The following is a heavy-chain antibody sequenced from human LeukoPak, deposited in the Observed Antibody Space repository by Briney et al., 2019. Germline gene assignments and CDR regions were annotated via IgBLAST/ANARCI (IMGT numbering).Heavy chain of an antibody. D-gene: IGHD2-2*01. CDR1: GYSFTSYW. J-gene: IGHJ5*02. CDR2: IYPGDSDT. CDR3: ARGGYCSSTSCYPNWFDP. V-gene: IGHV5-51*01. Sequence: GESLKISCKGSGYSFTSYWIGWVRQMPGKGLEWMGIIYPGDSDTRYSPSFQGQVTISADKSISTAYLQWSSLKASDTAMYYCARGGYCSSTSCYPNWFDPWGQGTLVTVSS.